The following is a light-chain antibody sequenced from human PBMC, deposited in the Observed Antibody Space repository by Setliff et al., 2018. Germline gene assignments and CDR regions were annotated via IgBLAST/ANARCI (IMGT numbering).Light chain of an antibody. CDR1: KLGDKY. CDR2: QDT. J-gene: IGLJ1*01. CDR3: QAWDSSTAV. Sequence: ELTQPPSVSVSPGQTASITCSGDKLGDKYACWYQQKPGQSPVLVIYQDTKRPSGIPERFSGSNSGNTATLTISGTQAMDEADYYCQAWDSSTAVFGTGTKVTV. V-gene: IGLV3-1*01.